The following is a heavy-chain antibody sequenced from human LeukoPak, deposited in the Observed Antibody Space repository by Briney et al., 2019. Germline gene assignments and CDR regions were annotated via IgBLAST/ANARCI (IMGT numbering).Heavy chain of an antibody. D-gene: IGHD3-3*01. CDR3: ASGGWDFWSGYYAFDY. Sequence: GGSLRLSCAASGFTFSSYWMSWVRQAPGKGLEWVANIKQDGSEKYYVDSVKGRFTISRDNAKNSLYLQMNSLRAEDTAVYYCASGGWDFWSGYYAFDYWGQGTLVTVSS. V-gene: IGHV3-7*01. CDR1: GFTFSSYW. CDR2: IKQDGSEK. J-gene: IGHJ4*02.